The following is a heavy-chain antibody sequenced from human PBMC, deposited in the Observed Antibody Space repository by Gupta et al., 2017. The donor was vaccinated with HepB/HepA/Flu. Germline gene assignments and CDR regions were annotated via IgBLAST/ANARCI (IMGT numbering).Heavy chain of an antibody. J-gene: IGHJ4*02. Sequence: EVQLLESGGGLVQPGGSLRLSCAASGFTFSSYAMSWVRQAPGKGLEWVSGITGSGVSTYYADSVKGRFTISRDNSKNTLYLQMSSLRAEDTAIYYCAKVLAVAGTWWGFDYWGQGALVTVSS. CDR3: AKVLAVAGTWWGFDY. V-gene: IGHV3-23*01. D-gene: IGHD6-19*01. CDR1: GFTFSSYA. CDR2: ITGSGVST.